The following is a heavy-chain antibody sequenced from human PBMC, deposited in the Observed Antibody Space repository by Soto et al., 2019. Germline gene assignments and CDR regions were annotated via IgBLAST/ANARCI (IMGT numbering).Heavy chain of an antibody. Sequence: GGSLRLSCAASGFNFGSYDMHWVRQATGKGLEWVSAIGTAGDTYYPGSVKGRFTISRENAKNQFSLKLSSVTAADTAVYYCARGVGIAARRIDYWGQGTLVTVSS. J-gene: IGHJ4*02. CDR3: ARGVGIAARRIDY. CDR1: GFNFGSYD. CDR2: IGTAGDT. V-gene: IGHV3-13*01. D-gene: IGHD6-6*01.